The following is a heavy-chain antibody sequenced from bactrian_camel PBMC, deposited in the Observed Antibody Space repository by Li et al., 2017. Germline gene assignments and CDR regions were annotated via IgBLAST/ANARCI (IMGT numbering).Heavy chain of an antibody. CDR1: GNTFSTTR. D-gene: IGHD1*01. V-gene: IGHV3S53*01. Sequence: QVQQVESGGGSVQAGGSLGLSCTASGNTFSTTRSMGWFRQTPGKEREAVARICDRGGTLYADSVKGRFTISEDKVKRAVTLQMNSLKAEDTAMYYCAARSVGWCPLFEHWLGKRAYTPGGYFANWGQGTQVTVS. J-gene: IGHJ6*01. CDR2: ICDRGGT. CDR3: AARSVGWCPLFEHWLGKRAYTPGGYFAN.